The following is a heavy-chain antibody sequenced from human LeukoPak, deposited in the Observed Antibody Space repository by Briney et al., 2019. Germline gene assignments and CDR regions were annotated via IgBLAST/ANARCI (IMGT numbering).Heavy chain of an antibody. Sequence: GGSLRLSCVASGFDISYNYVGWVRQAPGKGLEWVSVIDTGGTTHYADSVKGRFTISKDNSNNTVYLQMNSVRVEDTAVYYCARVWFGYFFQWGQGALVTVSS. CDR1: GFDISYNY. CDR2: IDTGGTT. J-gene: IGHJ4*02. CDR3: ARVWFGYFFQ. D-gene: IGHD3-10*01. V-gene: IGHV3-53*01.